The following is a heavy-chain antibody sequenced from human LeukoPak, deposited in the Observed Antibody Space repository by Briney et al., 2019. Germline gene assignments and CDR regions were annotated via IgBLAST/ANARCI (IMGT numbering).Heavy chain of an antibody. D-gene: IGHD2-8*01. J-gene: IGHJ4*02. Sequence: PSGAVSLTCGVSGGSISNTNWWSWVRQPPGQGLEWIGEISLTGLTHYNPSLESRVTISLDKSKNQLSLNLTSVTAADTAVYYCSRENGAFSPFGYWGQGTLVT. CDR3: SRENGAFSPFGY. CDR2: ISLTGLT. CDR1: GGSISNTNW. V-gene: IGHV4-4*02.